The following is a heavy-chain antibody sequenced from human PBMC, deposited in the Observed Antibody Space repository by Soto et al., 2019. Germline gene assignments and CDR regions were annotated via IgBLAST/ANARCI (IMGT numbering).Heavy chain of an antibody. V-gene: IGHV4-59*01. CDR2: ISSSGTV. Sequence: PSETLSLTCSVSGGSIRDYFWTWIRQSPGRRLEWIGYISSSGTVKYNSSLKSRVTISLDRSRNQFPLKLSSVTAADTAVYFCARDRKLELPGNYYYYGMDVWGQGTTVTVSS. CDR3: ARDRKLELPGNYYYYGMDV. D-gene: IGHD1-7*01. J-gene: IGHJ6*02. CDR1: GGSIRDYF.